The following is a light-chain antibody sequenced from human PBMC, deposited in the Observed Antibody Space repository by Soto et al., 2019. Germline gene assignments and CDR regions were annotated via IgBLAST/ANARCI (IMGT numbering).Light chain of an antibody. V-gene: IGKV3-11*01. CDR1: QSVSSY. CDR2: DAP. CDR3: QQRSNWPLT. J-gene: IGKJ4*01. Sequence: EIVLTQSPATLSLSPGERAALCCRASQSVSSYLAWYQQKPGQAPRLLIYDAPNRATGIPARFSGSGSGTDFTLTISSLEPEDFAVYYCQQRSNWPLTFGGGTKVEIK.